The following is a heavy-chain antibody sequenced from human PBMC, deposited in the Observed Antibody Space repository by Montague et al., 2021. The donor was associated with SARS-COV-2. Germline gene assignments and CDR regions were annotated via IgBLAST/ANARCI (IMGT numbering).Heavy chain of an antibody. CDR3: ARHASYDYSKDLYYYCYYGMDV. D-gene: IGHD4-11*01. J-gene: IGHJ6*02. Sequence: SETLSLTCTVSGGSISSSSYYWGWIRQPPGKGLEWIGSIYYSGSTYYNPSLKSRVTISVDTSTNQFSLKLSSVTAADTAVYYCARHASYDYSKDLYYYCYYGMDVWGQGTTVTVSS. CDR1: GGSISSSSYY. CDR2: IYYSGST. V-gene: IGHV4-39*01.